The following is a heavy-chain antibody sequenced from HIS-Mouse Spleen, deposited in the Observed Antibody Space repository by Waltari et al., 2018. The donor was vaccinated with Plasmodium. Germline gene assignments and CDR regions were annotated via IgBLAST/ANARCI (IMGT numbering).Heavy chain of an antibody. CDR1: GFTFSSYW. CDR2: IKQDGSEK. Sequence: EVQLVESGGGLVQPGGSLRLSCAASGFTFSSYWMSWVRQAPGKGREGVANIKQDGSEKYYVDSVKGRFTISRDKAKNSLYLQMNSLRAEDTAVYYCASSWYWYFDLWGRGTLVTVSS. J-gene: IGHJ2*01. D-gene: IGHD6-13*01. CDR3: ASSWYWYFDL. V-gene: IGHV3-7*01.